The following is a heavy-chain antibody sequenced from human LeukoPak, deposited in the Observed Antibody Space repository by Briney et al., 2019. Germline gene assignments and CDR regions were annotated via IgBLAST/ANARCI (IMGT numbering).Heavy chain of an antibody. V-gene: IGHV3-21*01. CDR2: ISSSSSYI. J-gene: IGHJ4*02. Sequence: GGSLRLSCAASGFTFSSYSMNWVRQAPGKGLEWVSSISSSSSYIYYADSVKGRFTISRDNAKNSLYLQMNSLRAEDTAVYYCARDLTDCGGDCYSPYYFDYWGQGTLATVSS. CDR1: GFTFSSYS. CDR3: ARDLTDCGGDCYSPYYFDY. D-gene: IGHD2-21*02.